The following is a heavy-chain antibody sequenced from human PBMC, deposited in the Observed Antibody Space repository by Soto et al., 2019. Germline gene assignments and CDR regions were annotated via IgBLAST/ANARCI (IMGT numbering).Heavy chain of an antibody. Sequence: EVQLLESGGGLVQPGGSLRLSCAASGFTFSDYAMSWVRQAPGKGLECLSLIGGTGVPTLYAGSVKGRFSVSRDNSKNTLFLEMNDLRVDDTAIYYCAKSFCSSSSCFFLWVDPWGPGTLVTVSS. D-gene: IGHD2-2*01. V-gene: IGHV3-23*01. J-gene: IGHJ5*02. CDR3: AKSFCSSSSCFFLWVDP. CDR2: IGGTGVPT. CDR1: GFTFSDYA.